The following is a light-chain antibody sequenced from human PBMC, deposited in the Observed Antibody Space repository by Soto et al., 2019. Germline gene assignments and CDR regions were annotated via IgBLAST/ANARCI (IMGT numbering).Light chain of an antibody. J-gene: IGLJ2*01. CDR2: RNN. CDR3: AGWDDSLSGLV. V-gene: IGLV1-47*01. Sequence: QSVLTQPPSASGTPVQRVTISWSGSSSNIGSNYVYGYQQLPGTASKLLIYRNNQRPSGVPARFSGSKSGTSASLAISGRRSEDAADYYCAGWDDSLSGLVFGVWPQLTV. CDR1: SSNIGSNY.